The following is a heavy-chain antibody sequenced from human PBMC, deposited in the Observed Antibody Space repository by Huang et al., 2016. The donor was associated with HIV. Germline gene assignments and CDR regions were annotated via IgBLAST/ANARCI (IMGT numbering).Heavy chain of an antibody. Sequence: QVQLVESGGGVVQPGGSLRLSCAASGFTFSSYGMHWVRQAPGKGLEWVAFIRYEGSYKYYADSVKGRLTISRDNSKNTLYLQMNSLRAEDTAVYYCVKEGSRGDFYYFDYWGQGTLVTVSS. CDR2: IRYEGSYK. CDR1: GFTFSSYG. V-gene: IGHV3-30*02. CDR3: VKEGSRGDFYYFDY. D-gene: IGHD4-17*01. J-gene: IGHJ4*02.